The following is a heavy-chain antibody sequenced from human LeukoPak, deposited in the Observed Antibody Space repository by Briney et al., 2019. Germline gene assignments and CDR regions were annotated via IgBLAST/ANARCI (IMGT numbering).Heavy chain of an antibody. Sequence: GGSLRLSCAASGFTVSSNYMTWVRQAPGKGLEWVSVIYSGGGTYYADSVKGRFTISRDNSKNTLYLQMNSLRAEDTAVYYCARNGYSSGYYMDVWGKGTTVTVSS. D-gene: IGHD6-19*01. J-gene: IGHJ6*03. CDR2: IYSGGGT. CDR1: GFTVSSNY. V-gene: IGHV3-53*05. CDR3: ARNGYSSGYYMDV.